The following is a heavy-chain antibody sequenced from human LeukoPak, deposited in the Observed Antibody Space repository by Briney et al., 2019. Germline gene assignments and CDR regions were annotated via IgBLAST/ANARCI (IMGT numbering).Heavy chain of an antibody. CDR3: ARVGPFFDY. V-gene: IGHV4-30-2*01. CDR1: GGSISSGGYS. J-gene: IGHJ4*02. Sequence: SETLSLTCAVSGGSISSGGYSWSWIRQPPGKGLEWIGYIYHSGSTYYNPSLKSRVTISVDTSKNHFSLRLSSVTTADTAVYYCARVGPFFDYWGQGILVTVSS. CDR2: IYHSGST.